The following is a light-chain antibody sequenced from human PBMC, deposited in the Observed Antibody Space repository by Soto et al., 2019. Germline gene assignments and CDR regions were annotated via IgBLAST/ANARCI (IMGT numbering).Light chain of an antibody. CDR2: EVT. CDR1: SDDVGDYNY. J-gene: IGLJ2*01. CDR3: TSYTGSNNFVV. Sequence: QSALTQPASVSGSPGQSITISCTGTSDDVGDYNYVSWYQQRPGKAPKLIIFEVTNRPSGVSDRFSGSKSGNTASLAISGLQAEDEADYYCTSYTGSNNFVVFGGGTKLTVL. V-gene: IGLV2-14*01.